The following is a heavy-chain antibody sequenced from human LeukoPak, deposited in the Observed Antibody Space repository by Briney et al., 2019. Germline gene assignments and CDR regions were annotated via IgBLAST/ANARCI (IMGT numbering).Heavy chain of an antibody. V-gene: IGHV4-59*01. J-gene: IGHJ1*01. D-gene: IGHD2-15*01. CDR2: IYYSGST. Sequence: SETLSLTCTVSGGSISSYYWSWIRQPPGKGLEWIGYIYYSGSTNYNPSLKSRVTISVDTSKNQFSLKLSSVTAADTAVYYCARGIRSSYFQHWDQGTLVTVSS. CDR1: GGSISSYY. CDR3: ARGIRSSYFQH.